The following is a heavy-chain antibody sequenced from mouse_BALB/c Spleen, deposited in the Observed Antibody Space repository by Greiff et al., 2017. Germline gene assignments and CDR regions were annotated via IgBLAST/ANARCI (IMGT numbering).Heavy chain of an antibody. D-gene: IGHD1-1*02. CDR3: ARGETYGGDAMDY. CDR2: ISDGGSYT. J-gene: IGHJ4*01. Sequence: DVHLVESGGGLVKPGGSLKLSCAASGFTFSDYYMYWVRQTPEKRLEWVATISDGGSYTYYPDSVKGRFTISRDNAKNNLYLQMSSLKSEDTAMYYCARGETYGGDAMDYWGQGTSVTVSS. V-gene: IGHV5-4*02. CDR1: GFTFSDYY.